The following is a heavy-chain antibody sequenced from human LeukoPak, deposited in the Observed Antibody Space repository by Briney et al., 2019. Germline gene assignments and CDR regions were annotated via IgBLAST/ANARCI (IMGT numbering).Heavy chain of an antibody. CDR3: AHTQYYFDSGRVDDGFDI. CDR1: GLSLSTSGVG. D-gene: IGHD3-22*01. Sequence: SGPTLVNPTQTLTLTCTLSGLSLSTSGVGVGWIRQPPGKALEWLALIYWNDEKRYSPSLKSRLTITKDTSKIQVVLAMTNMDPVDTATYYCAHTQYYFDSGRVDDGFDIWGQGTLVTVSS. J-gene: IGHJ3*02. CDR2: IYWNDEK. V-gene: IGHV2-5*01.